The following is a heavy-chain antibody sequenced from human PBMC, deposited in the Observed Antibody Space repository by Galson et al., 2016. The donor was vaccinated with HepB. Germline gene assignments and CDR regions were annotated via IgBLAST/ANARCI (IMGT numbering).Heavy chain of an antibody. Sequence: TLSLTCTVSGGSIRSSDYNWSWIRQPPGKGLEWIGFIYYSGSTYYNPSLKSRVTISVDMSKNQFSLKLNSVTAADTAVYYCARSNMVQGPSFDYWGQGTLVTVSS. CDR2: IYYSGST. D-gene: IGHD3-10*01. J-gene: IGHJ4*02. CDR1: GGSIRSSDYN. V-gene: IGHV4-30-4*01. CDR3: ARSNMVQGPSFDY.